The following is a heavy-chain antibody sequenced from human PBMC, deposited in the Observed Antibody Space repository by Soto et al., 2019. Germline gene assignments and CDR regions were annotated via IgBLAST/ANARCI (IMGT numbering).Heavy chain of an antibody. CDR1: GFTFSSYS. Sequence: EVQLVESGGGLVKPGGSLRLSCAASGFTFSSYSMNWVRQAPGKGLEWVSSISSSSSYIYYADSVKGRFTISRDNAKNSLYLQMSSLRAEDTAVYYCARETGYSYGTLFDYWGQGTLVTVSS. J-gene: IGHJ4*02. V-gene: IGHV3-21*01. D-gene: IGHD5-18*01. CDR3: ARETGYSYGTLFDY. CDR2: ISSSSSYI.